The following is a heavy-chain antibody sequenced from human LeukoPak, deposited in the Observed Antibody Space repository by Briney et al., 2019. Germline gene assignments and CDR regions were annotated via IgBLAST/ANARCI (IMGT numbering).Heavy chain of an antibody. V-gene: IGHV3-53*04. CDR2: IYSGGST. Sequence: PGGSLRLSCAASGFTLSSNYMSWVRQAPGKGLEWVSVIYSGGSTYYADSVKGRFTISRHNSKNTLYLQMNSLRAEDTAVYYCARGRVGYDSSGYYFDYWGQGTLVTVSS. CDR1: GFTLSSNY. D-gene: IGHD3-22*01. J-gene: IGHJ4*02. CDR3: ARGRVGYDSSGYYFDY.